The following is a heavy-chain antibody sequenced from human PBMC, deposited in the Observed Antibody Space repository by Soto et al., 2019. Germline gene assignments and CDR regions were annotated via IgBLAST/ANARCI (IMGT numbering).Heavy chain of an antibody. V-gene: IGHV4-39*02. J-gene: IGHJ5*02. CDR3: TGEQYASSWT. CDR2: MHYSGYT. Sequence: SETLSLTCTVSGDSISSGTYYWAWVRQPPGKGLEWIGSMHYSGYTFYSPSLRSRVALSVDTSKNQFSLSVASVSAADTAVYYCTGEQYASSWTWGQGTLVTVSS. CDR1: GDSISSGTYY. D-gene: IGHD6-13*01.